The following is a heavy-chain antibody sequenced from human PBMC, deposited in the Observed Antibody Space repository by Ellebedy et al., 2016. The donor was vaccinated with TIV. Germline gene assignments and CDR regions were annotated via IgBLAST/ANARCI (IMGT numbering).Heavy chain of an antibody. CDR3: ARDFVEYTSSLGYWCFDD. CDR2: IWYDGSNK. CDR1: GFTFSSYG. J-gene: IGHJ4*02. D-gene: IGHD6-6*01. V-gene: IGHV3-33*01. Sequence: GESLKISCSVSGFTFSSYGMHWVRQAPGKGLEWVALIWYDGSNKYYSDSARGRFTISRDNSKNTLYLQMNSLRAEDTAVYYCARDFVEYTSSLGYWCFDDWGQGTLVTVSS.